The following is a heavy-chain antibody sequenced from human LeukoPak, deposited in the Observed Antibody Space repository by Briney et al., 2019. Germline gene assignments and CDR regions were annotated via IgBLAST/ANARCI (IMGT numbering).Heavy chain of an antibody. D-gene: IGHD3-22*01. CDR1: GFTFSDYY. Sequence: GGSLRLSCAASGFTFSDYYMNWIRRAPGKGLEWVSYISSSGSTIYYADSVKGRFTISRDNAKNSLYLQMNSLRAEDTAVYYCARDASYYYDSSGVTSDYWGQGTLVTVSS. V-gene: IGHV3-11*04. J-gene: IGHJ4*02. CDR3: ARDASYYYDSSGVTSDY. CDR2: ISSSGSTI.